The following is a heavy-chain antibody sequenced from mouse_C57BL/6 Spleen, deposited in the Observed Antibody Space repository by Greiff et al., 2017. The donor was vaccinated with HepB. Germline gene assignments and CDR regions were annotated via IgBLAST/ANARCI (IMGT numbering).Heavy chain of an antibody. D-gene: IGHD1-1*01. Sequence: EVKLVESGGGLVQPGGSLSLSCAASGFTFTDYYMSWVRQPPGKALEWLGFIRNKANGYTTEYSASVKGRFTISRDNSQSILYLQMNALRAEDSATYYCARHPYYYGSFYAMDYWGQGTSVTVSS. J-gene: IGHJ4*01. CDR3: ARHPYYYGSFYAMDY. CDR2: IRNKANGYTT. V-gene: IGHV7-3*01. CDR1: GFTFTDYY.